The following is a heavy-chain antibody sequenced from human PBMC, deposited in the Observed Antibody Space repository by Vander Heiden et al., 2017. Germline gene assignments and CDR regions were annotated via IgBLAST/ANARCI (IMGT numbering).Heavy chain of an antibody. Sequence: EVQLLESEGGLVQPGGFLTLSCAVCGFTFSSYAMSWVRQAPGKGLEWVSAISGSGGSTFYADSVRGRFAISRDFSKNTVYLQMISLRAEDTAVYYCAKGAAAAHWGQGTLVTVSS. V-gene: IGHV3-23*01. D-gene: IGHD6-6*01. CDR1: GFTFSSYA. CDR2: ISGSGGST. CDR3: AKGAAAAH. J-gene: IGHJ4*02.